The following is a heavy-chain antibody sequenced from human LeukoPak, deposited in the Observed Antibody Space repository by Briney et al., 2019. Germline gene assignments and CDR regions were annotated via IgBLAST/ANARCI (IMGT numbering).Heavy chain of an antibody. V-gene: IGHV3-64*01. J-gene: IGHJ4*02. D-gene: IGHD3-22*01. CDR3: AREARFDYDSSGYYSDY. Sequence: GGSLRLSCAASGFTFSSYAMHWVRQAPGKGLEYVSAISSNGGSTYYANSVKGRFTISRDNSKNTLYLQMGSLRAEDMAVYYCAREARFDYDSSGYYSDYWGQGTLVTVSS. CDR1: GFTFSSYA. CDR2: ISSNGGST.